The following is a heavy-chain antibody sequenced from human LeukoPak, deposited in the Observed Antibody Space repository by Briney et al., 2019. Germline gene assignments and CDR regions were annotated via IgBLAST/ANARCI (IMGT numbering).Heavy chain of an antibody. CDR1: GGSITTSSYY. CDR3: ARAFRARYFDL. V-gene: IGHV4-39*01. J-gene: IGHJ2*01. CDR2: IYYSGST. Sequence: PSETLSLTCTVSGGSITTSSYYWGWIRQPPGKGLEWIGIIYYSGSTYYNPSLKGRVTISVATSKNQFSLKLSSVTAADTAVYYCARAFRARYFDLWGRGTLVTVSS. D-gene: IGHD2/OR15-2a*01.